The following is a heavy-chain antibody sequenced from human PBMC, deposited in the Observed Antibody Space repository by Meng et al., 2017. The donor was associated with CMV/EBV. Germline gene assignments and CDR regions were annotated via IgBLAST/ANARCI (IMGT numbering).Heavy chain of an antibody. CDR1: GFTFGDYA. CDR3: TIDCSGGSCYPHYYYYGMDV. D-gene: IGHD2-15*01. J-gene: IGHJ6*02. V-gene: IGHV3-49*04. Sequence: GESLKISCTASGFTFGDYAMSWVRQAPGKGLEWVGFIRSKAYGGTTEYAASVKGRFTISRDDSKSIAYLQMNSLKTEDTAVCYCTIDCSGGSCYPHYYYYGMDVWGQGTTVTVSS. CDR2: IRSKAYGGTT.